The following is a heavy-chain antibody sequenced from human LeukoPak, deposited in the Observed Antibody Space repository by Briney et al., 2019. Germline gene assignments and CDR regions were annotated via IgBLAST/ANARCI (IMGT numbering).Heavy chain of an antibody. D-gene: IGHD3-16*01. Sequence: GGSLRLSCAASRFTFSSHEMNWVRQAPGKGLEWGSYISSSGSTIYYADSVKGRFTISRDNAKNSLNLQMNSLRVDDTAIYYCAREASFTPYAGGAFDIWGQGTMVTVSS. CDR3: AREASFTPYAGGAFDI. J-gene: IGHJ3*02. CDR2: ISSSGSTI. CDR1: RFTFSSHE. V-gene: IGHV3-48*03.